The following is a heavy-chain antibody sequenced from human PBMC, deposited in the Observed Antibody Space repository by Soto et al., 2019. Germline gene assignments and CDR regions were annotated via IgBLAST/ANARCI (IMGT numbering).Heavy chain of an antibody. CDR1: GGSISSGGYY. Sequence: SETLSLTCTVSGGSISSGGYYWSWIRQHPGKGLEWIGYIYYSGSTYYNPSLKSRVTISVDTSKNQFSLKLSSVTAADTAVYYCARAYGSGSYYPYYFDYWGQGTLVTVSS. V-gene: IGHV4-31*03. D-gene: IGHD3-10*01. CDR3: ARAYGSGSYYPYYFDY. CDR2: IYYSGST. J-gene: IGHJ4*02.